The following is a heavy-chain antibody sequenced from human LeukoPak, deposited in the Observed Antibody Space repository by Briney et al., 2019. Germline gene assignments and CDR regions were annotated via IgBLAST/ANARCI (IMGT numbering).Heavy chain of an antibody. CDR1: GFTFSSYA. CDR3: AREGRISWPNYYGSGTGVNFDY. V-gene: IGHV3-30*04. J-gene: IGHJ4*02. CDR2: ISYDGSNK. Sequence: GGSLRLSCAASGFTFSSYAMHWVRQAPGKGLEWVAVISYDGSNKYYADSVKGRFTISRDNSKNTLYLQMNSLRAEDTAVYYCAREGRISWPNYYGSGTGVNFDYWGQGTLVTVSS. D-gene: IGHD3-10*01.